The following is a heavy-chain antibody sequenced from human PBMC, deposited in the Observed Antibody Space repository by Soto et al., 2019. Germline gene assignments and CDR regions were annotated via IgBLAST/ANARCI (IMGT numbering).Heavy chain of an antibody. Sequence: QVQLVQSGAEVKKPGASVEVSCKASGYTFTTYYIHWVRHAPGQGLAGMGVINPGGVSTKYAQKFQDRVTMTSDTSTSTVYMDLSSLRSEDTAVYFCARGGNGDNVGYWYFDLCGRGTLVTVSP. J-gene: IGHJ2*01. CDR2: INPGGVST. CDR1: GYTFTTYY. D-gene: IGHD4-17*01. V-gene: IGHV1-46*01. CDR3: ARGGNGDNVGYWYFDL.